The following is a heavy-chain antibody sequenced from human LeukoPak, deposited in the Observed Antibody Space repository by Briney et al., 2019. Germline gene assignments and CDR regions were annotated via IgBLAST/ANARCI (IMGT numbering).Heavy chain of an antibody. V-gene: IGHV3-21*01. CDR3: ARDRWELLNPAIVDY. CDR2: ISSSSSYI. Sequence: GGSLRLSCAASGFTFSSYSMNWVRQAPGKGLEWVSSISSSSSYIYYADSVKGRFTISRDNAKNSLYLQMNSLGAEDTAVYYCARDRWELLNPAIVDYWGQGTLVTVSS. CDR1: GFTFSSYS. J-gene: IGHJ4*02. D-gene: IGHD1-26*01.